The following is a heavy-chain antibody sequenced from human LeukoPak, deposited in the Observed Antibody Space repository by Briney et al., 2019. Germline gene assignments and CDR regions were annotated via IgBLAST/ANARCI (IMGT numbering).Heavy chain of an antibody. CDR1: GFTFNDHV. V-gene: IGHV3-33*06. J-gene: IGHJ5*02. CDR3: AKDSDRYCSSTSCYGIDP. Sequence: GGSLRLSCAASGFTFNDHVMHWVRQAPGKGLEWVAVIWYDGSNKYYADSVKGRFTISRDNSKNTLYLQMNSLRAEDTAVYYCAKDSDRYCSSTSCYGIDPWGQGTLVTVSS. CDR2: IWYDGSNK. D-gene: IGHD2-2*01.